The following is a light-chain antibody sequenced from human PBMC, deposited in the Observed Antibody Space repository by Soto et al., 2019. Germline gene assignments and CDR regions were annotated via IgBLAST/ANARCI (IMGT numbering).Light chain of an antibody. V-gene: IGLV2-14*03. J-gene: IGLJ1*01. CDR2: DVS. CDR3: YSYTRFSTYV. Sequence: QSVWTQPAALSGSPGQSITISCTGTTNDYVSWYQQHPGKAPKLMIYDVSYRPSGVSNRFSGSKSGSTASLTISGLQAEDEADYYCYSYTRFSTYVFGTGTKVTVL. CDR1: TNDY.